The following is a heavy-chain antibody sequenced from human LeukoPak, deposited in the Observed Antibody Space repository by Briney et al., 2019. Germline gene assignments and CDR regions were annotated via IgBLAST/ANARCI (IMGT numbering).Heavy chain of an antibody. Sequence: SETLSLTCTVSGGSISSYQWSWIRQPAGKGLECIGRINTSGTTNYNPSPKSRVTMSVDTSKNQFSLKLSSVTAADTAVYYCASGHNSGWGYFDYWGQGTLVTVSS. J-gene: IGHJ4*02. CDR3: ASGHNSGWGYFDY. CDR1: GGSISSYQ. D-gene: IGHD6-19*01. CDR2: INTSGTT. V-gene: IGHV4-4*07.